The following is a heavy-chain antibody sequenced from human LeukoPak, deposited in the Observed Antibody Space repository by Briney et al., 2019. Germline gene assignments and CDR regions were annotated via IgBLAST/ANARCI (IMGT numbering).Heavy chain of an antibody. CDR2: MNPNSGNT. CDR3: ARADFWSGYAIDY. Sequence: ASVKVSCKASGYTFTSYDINWVRQAIGQGLEWMGWMNPNSGNTGYAQKFQGRVTMTRNTSISTAYMELSSLRSEDTAVYYCARADFWSGYAIDYWGQGTLVTVSS. V-gene: IGHV1-8*01. J-gene: IGHJ4*02. CDR1: GYTFTSYD. D-gene: IGHD3-3*01.